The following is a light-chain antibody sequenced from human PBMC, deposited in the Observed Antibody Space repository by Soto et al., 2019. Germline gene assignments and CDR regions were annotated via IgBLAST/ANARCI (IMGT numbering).Light chain of an antibody. J-gene: IGLJ1*01. CDR2: DVS. CDR1: SRDFGGYNY. Sequence: QSVLAQPASVSGSPGQSITISCTGTSRDFGGYNYVSLYQQHPGKAPKLMIYDVSDRPSGVSNRFSASKSGNTASLTISGLQAEDEADYYCCSYTSSSTPWVFGTGTKVTVL. V-gene: IGLV2-14*03. CDR3: CSYTSSSTPWV.